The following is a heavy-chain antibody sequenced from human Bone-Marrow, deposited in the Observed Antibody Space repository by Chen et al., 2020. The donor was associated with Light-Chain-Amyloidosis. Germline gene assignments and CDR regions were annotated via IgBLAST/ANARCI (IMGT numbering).Heavy chain of an antibody. CDR2: DSGTIIIT. D-gene: IGHD2-15*01. CDR3: ATRYCSGGSCYSPYFEY. V-gene: IGHV3-23*01. CDR1: GITFSSYA. Sequence: EVQLSESGGGLVQPGGSLRLSCAASGITFSSYAMNWVRQVPGKGLEWVSSDSGTIIITYYTDSVKGRFTTSRDNSKNTVYLQMSSLRADDTAVYYCATRYCSGGSCYSPYFEYWGQGTLVTVSS. J-gene: IGHJ4*02.